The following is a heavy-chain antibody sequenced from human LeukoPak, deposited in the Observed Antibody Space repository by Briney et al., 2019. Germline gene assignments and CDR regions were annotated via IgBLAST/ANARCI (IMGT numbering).Heavy chain of an antibody. Sequence: GGSLRLSCAASGFTFSSYSMNWVRQAPGKGLEWVSDISSSSATTYYADSVKGRFTISRDNAKNSLYLQMNSLRAEDTAVYYCARLGIFPDYWGQGTLVTVSS. CDR1: GFTFSSYS. J-gene: IGHJ4*02. CDR3: ARLGIFPDY. D-gene: IGHD2-15*01. CDR2: ISSSSATT. V-gene: IGHV3-48*01.